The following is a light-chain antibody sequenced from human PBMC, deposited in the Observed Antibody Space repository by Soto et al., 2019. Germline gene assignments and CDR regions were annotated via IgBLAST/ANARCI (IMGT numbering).Light chain of an antibody. CDR2: EVS. CDR1: SSDVGGYNY. CDR3: SSYTSSSTLV. Sequence: QSALTQPASVSGSPGQSITISCTGTSSDVGGYNYVSWYQQHPGKAPKLMIYEVSNRPSGVSNRCSGSKSGNTASLTISGLQDEDEADYYCSSYTSSSTLVFGTGTKLTVL. V-gene: IGLV2-14*01. J-gene: IGLJ1*01.